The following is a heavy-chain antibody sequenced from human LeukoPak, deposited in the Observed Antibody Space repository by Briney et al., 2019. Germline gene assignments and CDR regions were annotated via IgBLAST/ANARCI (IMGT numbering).Heavy chain of an antibody. CDR1: GFTFSRYA. Sequence: PGRSLRLSCADSGFTFSRYAMHWVRQAPGKGLEWVAVISYDGSNKFYADSVKGRLAISRDNSKNTLYLQMNSLRTEDTAVYYCAKASNNHGLGWTVEYWGQGTLVTVSS. D-gene: IGHD1-14*01. J-gene: IGHJ4*02. CDR2: ISYDGSNK. V-gene: IGHV3-30*18. CDR3: AKASNNHGLGWTVEY.